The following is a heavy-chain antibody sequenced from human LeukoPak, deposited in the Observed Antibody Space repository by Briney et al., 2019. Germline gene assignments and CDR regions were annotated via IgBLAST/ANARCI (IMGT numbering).Heavy chain of an antibody. V-gene: IGHV3-7*03. J-gene: IGHJ4*02. CDR1: GFTFSAFW. CDR2: INHDGNAK. Sequence: GGSLRLSCAASGFTFSAFWMSWVRQAPGKGLEWVATINHDGNAKFYVDSVKGRFTISRDNAKNSLCLQMNSLRADDTAVYYCARGDIDYWGQGTLVTVSS. D-gene: IGHD3-9*01. CDR3: ARGDIDY.